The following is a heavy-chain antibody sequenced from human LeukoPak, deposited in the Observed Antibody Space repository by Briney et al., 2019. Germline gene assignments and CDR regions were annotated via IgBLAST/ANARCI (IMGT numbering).Heavy chain of an antibody. CDR3: ARHLRPGSSGWFPYYYYYGMDV. CDR1: GGSISSSSYY. CDR2: IYYSGST. J-gene: IGHJ6*02. Sequence: PSETLSLTCTVSGGSISSSSYYWGWIRQPPGKGLEWIGSIYYSGSTYYNPSLKSRVTISVDTSKNQFSLKLSSVTAADTAVYYCARHLRPGSSGWFPYYYYYGMDVWGQGTTVTVSS. D-gene: IGHD6-19*01. V-gene: IGHV4-39*01.